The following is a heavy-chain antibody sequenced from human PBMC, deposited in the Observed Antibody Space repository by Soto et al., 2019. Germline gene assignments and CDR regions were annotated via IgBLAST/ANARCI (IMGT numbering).Heavy chain of an antibody. Sequence: PSETLSLTCAVSGGSISPYYWSWIRQPAGKGLEWIGRIYASGSTNYNPSLKTRVTMSLATSKNKFSLKLSSMTAADTAVYYCARVGMVIIPSATAFDYWGQGTLVTVSS. V-gene: IGHV4-4*07. D-gene: IGHD3-3*01. CDR2: IYASGST. CDR3: ARVGMVIIPSATAFDY. CDR1: GGSISPYY. J-gene: IGHJ4*02.